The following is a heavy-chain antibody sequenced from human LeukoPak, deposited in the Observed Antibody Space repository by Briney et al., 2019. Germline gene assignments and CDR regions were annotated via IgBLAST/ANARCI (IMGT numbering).Heavy chain of an antibody. CDR2: INSDGINT. D-gene: IGHD3-22*01. V-gene: IGHV3-74*01. CDR3: ARDLGQYYDTSDSWFDP. J-gene: IGHJ5*02. Sequence: GGSLRLSCAASGFTFSNYWMHWVRQAPGKGLVWVSRINSDGINTSYADSVKGRFTISRDNAKNTLNLQMNSLRAEDAAVYYCARDLGQYYDTSDSWFDPWGQGTLVTVSS. CDR1: GFTFSNYW.